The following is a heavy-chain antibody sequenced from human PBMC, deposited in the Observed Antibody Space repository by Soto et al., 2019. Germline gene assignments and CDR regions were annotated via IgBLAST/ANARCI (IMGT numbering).Heavy chain of an antibody. Sequence: XGCLRRSVAGSGFTLTRSALSWVRQAPGKGLEWVSGISAGGGGTYYADSVKGRFTISRDISKNTVYLQMNGLRVEDTAVYYCAKDTGQWVETFDYWGHRTLVTVSS. D-gene: IGHD6-19*01. CDR2: ISAGGGGT. CDR1: GFTLTRSA. J-gene: IGHJ4*01. CDR3: AKDTGQWVETFDY. V-gene: IGHV3-23*01.